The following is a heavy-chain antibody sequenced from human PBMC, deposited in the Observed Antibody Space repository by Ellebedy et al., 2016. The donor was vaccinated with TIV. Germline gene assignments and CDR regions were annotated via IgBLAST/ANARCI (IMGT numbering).Heavy chain of an antibody. CDR1: GYTFTSYY. V-gene: IGHV1-46*01. D-gene: IGHD3-22*01. CDR3: ARGDKYYYDSSGYYYTY. CDR2: INPSGGSS. Sequence: ASVKVSCKASGYTFTSYYMYWVRQAPGQGLEWMGIINPSGGSSNYVQKFQGRVTMTRDKSTSKVYMELSSLRSEDTAVYYCARGDKYYYDSSGYYYTYWGQGTLVTVSS. J-gene: IGHJ4*02.